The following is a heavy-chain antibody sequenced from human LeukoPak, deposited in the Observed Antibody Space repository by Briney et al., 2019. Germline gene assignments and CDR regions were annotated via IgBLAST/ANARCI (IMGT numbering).Heavy chain of an antibody. V-gene: IGHV1-2*04. CDR1: GYTFTGYY. J-gene: IGHJ6*02. D-gene: IGHD3-16*01. CDR2: INPNSGGT. Sequence: ASVKVSCKASGYTFTGYYMHWVRQAPGQGLEWMGWINPNSGGTNCAQKFQGWVTMTRDTSISTAYMELSSLRSEDTAVYYCARVWVDGLDVWGQGTTVTVSS. CDR3: ARVWVDGLDV.